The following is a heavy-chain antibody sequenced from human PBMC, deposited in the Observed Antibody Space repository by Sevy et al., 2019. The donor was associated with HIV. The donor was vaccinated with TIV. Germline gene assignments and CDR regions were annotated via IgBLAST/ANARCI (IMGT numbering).Heavy chain of an antibody. CDR3: ATCYYGSWTPTYHYYGMDV. D-gene: IGHD2-21*01. J-gene: IGHJ6*02. CDR1: GFSFGSYS. Sequence: GGSLRLSCAASGFSFGSYSMNWVRQAPGQGLEWVSYISTRSNTIYYADSVKGRFTISRDNAKNSLYLQMNSLSAEDTAVYYCATCYYGSWTPTYHYYGMDVWGQGTTVTVSS. CDR2: ISTRSNTI. V-gene: IGHV3-48*01.